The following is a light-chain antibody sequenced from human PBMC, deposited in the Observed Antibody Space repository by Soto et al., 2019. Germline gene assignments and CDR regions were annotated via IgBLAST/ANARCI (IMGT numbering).Light chain of an antibody. Sequence: EIVLTQSPATLSLSPGERAILSCRASQSVSTFLAWFQQKPGQPPRLLIYNASNRTTGIPARFSGSGSGTDFTPTISSLEPEDFAVYYCQQRGDWPPITFGQGTRLEN. V-gene: IGKV3-11*01. CDR1: QSVSTF. J-gene: IGKJ5*01. CDR3: QQRGDWPPIT. CDR2: NAS.